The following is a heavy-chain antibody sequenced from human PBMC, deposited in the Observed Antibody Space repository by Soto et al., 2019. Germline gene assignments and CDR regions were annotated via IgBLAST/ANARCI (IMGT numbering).Heavy chain of an antibody. J-gene: IGHJ5*02. CDR2: IYKSATT. CDR1: GDSISNLDYF. D-gene: IGHD2-15*01. CDR3: ARQDRVVSDGRWFDP. V-gene: IGHV4-30-4*01. Sequence: PSETLSLTCSVSGDSISNLDYFWAWISQPPGQALEYIGYIYKSATTYYNPSFESRVAISVDKSKNQFSLNLTSVTAADTAVYYCARQDRVVSDGRWFDPCGQGTLVTVSS.